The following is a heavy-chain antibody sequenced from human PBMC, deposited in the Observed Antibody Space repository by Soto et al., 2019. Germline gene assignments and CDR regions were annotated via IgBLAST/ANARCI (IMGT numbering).Heavy chain of an antibody. J-gene: IGHJ5*02. D-gene: IGHD3-22*01. V-gene: IGHV4-4*07. CDR3: ARDRSHDYEGVNWFDP. Sequence: SETLSLTCTVSGGSLSTSYWNWIRQPAGKGLEWIGRIYTSGSTNYNPSLKSRVTMSVDTSKNQFSLKLSSVTAADTAVYYCARDRSHDYEGVNWFDPWGQGTLVTVSS. CDR2: IYTSGST. CDR1: GGSLSTSY.